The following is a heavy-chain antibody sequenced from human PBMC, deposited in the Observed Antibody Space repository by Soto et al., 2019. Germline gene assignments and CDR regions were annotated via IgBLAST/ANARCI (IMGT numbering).Heavy chain of an antibody. Sequence: GASVKVSCKASGYTFTSYGISWVRQAPGQGLEWMGWISAYNGNTNYAQKLQGRVTMTTDTSTSTAYMELRSLRSDDTAVYSCARARAHIVVVSAKGDAFDIWGQGTMVTVSS. V-gene: IGHV1-18*01. J-gene: IGHJ3*02. CDR3: ARARAHIVVVSAKGDAFDI. CDR2: ISAYNGNT. D-gene: IGHD2-21*01. CDR1: GYTFTSYG.